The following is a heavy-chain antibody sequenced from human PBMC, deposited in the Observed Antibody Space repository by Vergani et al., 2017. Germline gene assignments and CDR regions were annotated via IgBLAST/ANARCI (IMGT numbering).Heavy chain of an antibody. V-gene: IGHV3-21*01. D-gene: IGHD5-12*01. CDR3: ATGLGSGYDRGIDY. J-gene: IGHJ4*02. CDR1: GFTFSSYS. CDR2: ISSSGSTI. Sequence: EVQLVESGGGLVKPGGSLRLSCAASGFTFSSYSMNWVRQAPGKGLEWVSSISSSGSTIYYADSVKGRFTISRDNAKNSRYLQMNSLRAEDTAVYYCATGLGSGYDRGIDYWGQGTLVTVSS.